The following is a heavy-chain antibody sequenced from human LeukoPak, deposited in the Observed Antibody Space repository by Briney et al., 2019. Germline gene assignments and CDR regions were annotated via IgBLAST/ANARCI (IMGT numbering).Heavy chain of an antibody. CDR1: GFTVSSNY. J-gene: IGHJ6*03. V-gene: IGHV3-53*01. D-gene: IGHD6-13*01. CDR3: ARDDRAIPAALGYYYYMDV. Sequence: GGSLRLSCAASGFTVSSNYMSWVRQAPGKGLEWVSVIYSGGSTYYADSVKGRFTISRDNSKNTLYLQMNSLRAEDTAAYYCARDDRAIPAALGYYYYMDVWGKGTTVTVSS. CDR2: IYSGGST.